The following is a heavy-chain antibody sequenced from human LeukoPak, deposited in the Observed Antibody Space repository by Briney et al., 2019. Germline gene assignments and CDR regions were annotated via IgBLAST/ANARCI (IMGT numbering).Heavy chain of an antibody. Sequence: GESLKISCAASGFTFTSYAMSWVRQAPGKGLEWVSAISGGGGGTYYADSVKGRFTISRDNSKNTLYLQMNSLRAEDTAVYYCAKVADLVVAHYYFDYWGQGTLVTVSS. D-gene: IGHD2-15*01. J-gene: IGHJ4*02. CDR3: AKVADLVVAHYYFDY. V-gene: IGHV3-23*01. CDR2: ISGGGGGT. CDR1: GFTFTSYA.